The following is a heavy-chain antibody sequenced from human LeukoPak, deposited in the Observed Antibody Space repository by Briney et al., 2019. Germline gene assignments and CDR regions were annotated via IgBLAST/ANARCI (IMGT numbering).Heavy chain of an antibody. D-gene: IGHD6-13*01. V-gene: IGHV1-24*01. CDR2: FDPEDGET. CDR1: GYTLTELS. J-gene: IGHJ3*02. CDR3: ATEGVGQQLVWGRDAFDI. Sequence: ASVKVSCKVSGYTLTELSMHWVRQAPGKGLEWVGGFDPEDGETIYAQKFQGRVTMTEDTSTDTAYMELSSLRSEDTAVYYCATEGVGQQLVWGRDAFDIWGQGTMVTVSS.